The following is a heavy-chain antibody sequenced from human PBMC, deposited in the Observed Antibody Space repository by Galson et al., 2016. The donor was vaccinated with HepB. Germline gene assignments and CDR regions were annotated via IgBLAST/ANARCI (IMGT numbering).Heavy chain of an antibody. CDR2: IYYSGFT. J-gene: IGHJ4*02. CDR1: GGSISSYY. D-gene: IGHD6-19*01. V-gene: IGHV4-59*01. CDR3: ARGVTSGWAYYFDY. Sequence: SETLSLTCTVSGGSISSYYWSWIRQPPGKGLGWLGYIYYSGFTNYNPSLKSRVTLSVDTSKNQFSLKLSSVTAADTALYYCARGVTSGWAYYFDYWGQGTLVTVSS.